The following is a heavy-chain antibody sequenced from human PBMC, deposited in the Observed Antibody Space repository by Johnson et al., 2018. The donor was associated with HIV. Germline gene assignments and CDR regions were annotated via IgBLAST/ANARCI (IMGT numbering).Heavy chain of an antibody. CDR3: ASGKSWHRDAFDI. CDR1: GFIFGDFG. J-gene: IGHJ3*02. D-gene: IGHD6-13*01. V-gene: IGHV3-20*04. Sequence: VQLVESGGGVLRPGGSLRLSCEGFGFIFGDFGLNWVRQAPGKGLEWVAGINWNGGNTGYADSVKGRCTISRDNGKNSLYLQMNSLRAEDTAVYYCASGKSWHRDAFDIWGQGTMVSVSS. CDR2: INWNGGNT.